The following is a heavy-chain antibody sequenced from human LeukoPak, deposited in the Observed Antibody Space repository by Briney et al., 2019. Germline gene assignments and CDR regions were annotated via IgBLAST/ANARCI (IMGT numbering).Heavy chain of an antibody. J-gene: IGHJ4*02. D-gene: IGHD3-22*01. CDR3: AHRLRVVALGNYFDY. CDR1: GFSLTTSGVG. CDR2: IYWDDDK. V-gene: IGHV2-5*02. Sequence: SGPTLVNPTQTLTLTCSFSGFSLTTSGVGVGWIRQPPGKALQWLALIYWDDDKRYSPSLKSRLTITKDTSKNQVVLTMTIMDPVDTGTYYCAHRLRVVALGNYFDYWGQGTLVTVSS.